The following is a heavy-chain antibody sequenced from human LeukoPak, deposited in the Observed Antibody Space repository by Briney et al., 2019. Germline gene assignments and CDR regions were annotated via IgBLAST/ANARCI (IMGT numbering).Heavy chain of an antibody. Sequence: GGSLRLSCAASGFTFSTYGMHWVRQAPGKGLEWVSFIRYVGINKYYADSVKGRFTISRDNSKNTLYLQMNSLRAEDTAVYYCAKDGYYYGSGSYYEDYYMDVWGKGTTVTVSS. CDR1: GFTFSTYG. D-gene: IGHD3-10*01. J-gene: IGHJ6*03. V-gene: IGHV3-30*02. CDR2: IRYVGINK. CDR3: AKDGYYYGSGSYYEDYYMDV.